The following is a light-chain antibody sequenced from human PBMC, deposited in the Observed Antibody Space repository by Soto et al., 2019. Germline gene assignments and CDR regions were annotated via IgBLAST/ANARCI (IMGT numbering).Light chain of an antibody. Sequence: QSARTQPASVSGSPGQSITFSCTGTSSDVGGYNYVSWYQQHPGKAPKLMIYDVSNRPSGVSNRFSGSKSGNTASLTISGLQAEDEADYYCSSYTSSSTLVVFGGETKLTVL. J-gene: IGLJ2*01. CDR2: DVS. CDR3: SSYTSSSTLVV. V-gene: IGLV2-14*01. CDR1: SSDVGGYNY.